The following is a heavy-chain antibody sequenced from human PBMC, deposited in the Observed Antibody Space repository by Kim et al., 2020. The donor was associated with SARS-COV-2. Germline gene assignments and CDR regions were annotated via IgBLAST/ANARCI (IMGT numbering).Heavy chain of an antibody. CDR1: GYTFTNYY. J-gene: IGHJ4*02. V-gene: IGHV1-2*02. Sequence: ASVKVSCKSSGYTFTNYYIHWVRQAPGQGLEWMGWINPNSGGTNYVQDFQGRATMTRDTSTTTAYMELGSLRSDDTAVYYCARDRFDDYWSAYYVGTFFFDFWGQGTLVTVFS. CDR2: INPNSGGT. D-gene: IGHD3-3*01. CDR3: ARDRFDDYWSAYYVGTFFFDF.